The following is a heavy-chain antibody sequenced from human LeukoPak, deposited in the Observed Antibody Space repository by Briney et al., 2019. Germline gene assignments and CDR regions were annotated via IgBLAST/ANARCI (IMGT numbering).Heavy chain of an antibody. J-gene: IGHJ4*02. D-gene: IGHD6-13*01. CDR2: ISWGGSTT. V-gene: IGHV3-43*01. CDR3: AKARSSSWSYLES. Sequence: GGSLRLSCAASGFMFDAHTMHWVRQLPGKGLEWVSLISWGGSTTYYADSVKDRFTISRDTSKNSLFLQMNSLRTEDTALYYCAKARSSSWSYLESWGQGTLVTVSS. CDR1: GFMFDAHT.